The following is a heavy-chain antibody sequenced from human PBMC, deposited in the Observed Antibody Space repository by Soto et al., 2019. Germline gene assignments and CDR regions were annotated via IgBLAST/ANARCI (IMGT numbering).Heavy chain of an antibody. V-gene: IGHV5-51*01. D-gene: IGHD3-3*01. CDR1: GDSITSYW. CDR3: VSIFGLAKFDP. CDR2: IYPGDSDT. J-gene: IGHJ5*02. Sequence: PGESMKNCYKGSGDSITSYWIGGVRRVPGKGLEWMGIIYPGDSDTRYSPSFQGQVTISADKSISTAYLQWSSLKASDTAMYYCVSIFGLAKFDPWGQGTLVTVSS.